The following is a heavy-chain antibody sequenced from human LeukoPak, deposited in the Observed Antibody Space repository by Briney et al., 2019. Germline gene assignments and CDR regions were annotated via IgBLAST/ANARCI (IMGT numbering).Heavy chain of an antibody. CDR3: ARYYDFWSGQSTPYYGMDV. D-gene: IGHD3-3*01. V-gene: IGHV4-59*01. CDR1: GGSISSYY. CDR2: IYYSGST. J-gene: IGHJ6*02. Sequence: SETLSLTCTVSGGSISSYYWSWIRQPPGKGLEWIGYIYYSGSTNHNPSLKSRVTISVDTSKNQFSLKLSSVTAADTAVYYCARYYDFWSGQSTPYYGMDVWGQGTTVTVSS.